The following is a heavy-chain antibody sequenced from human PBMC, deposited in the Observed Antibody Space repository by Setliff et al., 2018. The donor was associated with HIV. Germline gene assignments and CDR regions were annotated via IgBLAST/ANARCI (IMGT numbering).Heavy chain of an antibody. V-gene: IGHV1-2*02. CDR3: YYCAKDKTSTWYGGIDF. J-gene: IGHJ4*02. CDR1: GYIFTDYY. D-gene: IGHD6-13*01. Sequence: ASVKVSCKTSGYIFTDYYMHWVRQAPGQGLEWMGWINPNSGDTNYAQKFQGRVTMTRDTSITTAYMELKWLRSDDTADAAVYYCAKDKTSTWYGGIDFWGQGTLVTVSS. CDR2: INPNSGDT.